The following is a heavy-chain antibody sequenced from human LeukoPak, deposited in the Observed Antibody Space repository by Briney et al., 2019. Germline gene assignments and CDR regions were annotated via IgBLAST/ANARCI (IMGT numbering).Heavy chain of an antibody. CDR1: GITLSNYG. CDR3: AKRGVVIRVILVGFHKEAYYFDS. J-gene: IGHJ4*02. CDR2: ISGSGVGT. D-gene: IGHD3-22*01. V-gene: IGHV3-23*01. Sequence: PGGSLRLSCAVSGITLSNYGMSWVRQAPGKGLEWVAGISGSGVGTNYADSVRGRFTISRDNSKNTLYLQMNSLGAEDTAVYFCAKRGVVIRVILVGFHKEAYYFDSWGQGALVTVSS.